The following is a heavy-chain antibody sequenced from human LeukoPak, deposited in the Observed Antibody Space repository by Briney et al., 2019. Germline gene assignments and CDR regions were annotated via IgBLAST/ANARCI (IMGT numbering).Heavy chain of an antibody. CDR3: AKSPVSSCRGSFCYPFDY. J-gene: IGHJ4*02. Sequence: GGSLRLSCAASGFTFSTYAMSWVRQIPGKGLEWVSAISGSDDGTYYADSVKGRFTISRDNSRNTLFLQMNTLRAEDTAVYFCAKSPVSSCRGSFCYPFDYWGQGNLVTVSS. V-gene: IGHV3-23*01. CDR2: ISGSDDGT. CDR1: GFTFSTYA. D-gene: IGHD2-15*01.